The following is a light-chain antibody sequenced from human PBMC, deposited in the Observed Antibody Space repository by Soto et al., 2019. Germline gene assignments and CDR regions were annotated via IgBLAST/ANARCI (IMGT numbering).Light chain of an antibody. Sequence: DIQMTQSPSSLSASVGDRVTVTCRTSQNIYNYLNWYQQKPGKAPKLLIYAASSVQSGVPLRFSGSGSGTAFTLTISSLQPEDFATYYCQQTHSTPVTFGQGTRLEV. CDR2: AAS. CDR3: QQTHSTPVT. CDR1: QNIYNY. V-gene: IGKV1-39*01. J-gene: IGKJ5*01.